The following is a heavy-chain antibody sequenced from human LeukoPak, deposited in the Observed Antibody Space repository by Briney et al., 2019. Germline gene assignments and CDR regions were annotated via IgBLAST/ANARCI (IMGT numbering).Heavy chain of an antibody. CDR1: GFVFTSYG. CDR2: ISANDGKT. V-gene: IGHV1-18*01. J-gene: IGHJ6*02. Sequence: ASVKVSCKASGFVFTSYGFTWVRQAPGQGLEWMGWISANDGKTHYSEKHQGRVTMSTDTVTSTAYMELRSLRSDDTAVYYCARDPYGMDVWGQGTTVTVSS. CDR3: ARDPYGMDV.